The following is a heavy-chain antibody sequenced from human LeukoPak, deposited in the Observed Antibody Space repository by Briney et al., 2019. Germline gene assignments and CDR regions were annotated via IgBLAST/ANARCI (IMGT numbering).Heavy chain of an antibody. CDR1: GGSISSSPYY. CDR3: ARHRRYFDWLLRGYYFDY. V-gene: IGHV4-39*01. Sequence: PSETLSLTCTVSGGSISSSPYYWGWIRQPPGKGLEWIGSIYSSGSTYYNPSLKSRVTISVDTSKNQFSLNLSSVTAADTAVYYCARHRRYFDWLLRGYYFDYWGQGTLVTVSS. J-gene: IGHJ4*02. CDR2: IYSSGST. D-gene: IGHD3-9*01.